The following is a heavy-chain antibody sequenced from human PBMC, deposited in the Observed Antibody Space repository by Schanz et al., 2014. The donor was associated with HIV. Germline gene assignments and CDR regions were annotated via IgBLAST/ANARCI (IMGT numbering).Heavy chain of an antibody. CDR2: ISYDGRNK. D-gene: IGHD3-10*01. Sequence: QVQLAESGGGVVRPGRSLRLSCAASGFTFDSFSMHWVRQAPGKGLEWVAVISYDGRNKYQADSVQGRFTISRDDSKNTVSLQMDDLRDEDTALYYCARDALPSSVRGMISNWFDPWGQGTLVTVSS. CDR1: GFTFDSFS. J-gene: IGHJ5*02. CDR3: ARDALPSSVRGMISNWFDP. V-gene: IGHV3-30*03.